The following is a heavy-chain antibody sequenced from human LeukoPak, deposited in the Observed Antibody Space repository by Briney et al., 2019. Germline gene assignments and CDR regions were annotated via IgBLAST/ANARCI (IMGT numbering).Heavy chain of an antibody. CDR3: TRVYSSTWPPPGY. V-gene: IGHV3-74*01. CDR2: INSDGSRT. D-gene: IGHD6-13*01. Sequence: GGSLRLSCAASGFTFSSYSMNWVRQAPGEGLVWVSGINSDGSRTEYADSVKGRFTISRDNAKNTLYLQVNSLRAEDTAEYYCTRVYSSTWPPPGYWGQGTLVTVSS. J-gene: IGHJ4*02. CDR1: GFTFSSYS.